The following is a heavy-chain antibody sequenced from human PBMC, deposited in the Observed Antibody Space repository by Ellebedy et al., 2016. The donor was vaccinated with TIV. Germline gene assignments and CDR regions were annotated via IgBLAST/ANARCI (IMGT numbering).Heavy chain of an antibody. D-gene: IGHD2-2*01. J-gene: IGHJ6*03. CDR2: ISSSSSYI. CDR3: ARLSEVVPSAVSGYYFFYMDV. Sequence: GGSLRLXXAASGFTFSSYSMNWVRQAPGKGLEWVSSISSSSSYIYYADSVKGRFTISRDNAKNSVYLRMNSLRVEDTAVYSCARLSEVVPSAVSGYYFFYMDVWGKGTTVTVSS. CDR1: GFTFSSYS. V-gene: IGHV3-21*01.